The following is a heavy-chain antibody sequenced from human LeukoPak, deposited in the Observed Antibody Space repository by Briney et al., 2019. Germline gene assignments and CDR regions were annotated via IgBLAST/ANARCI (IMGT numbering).Heavy chain of an antibody. CDR1: GGSFSGYY. Sequence: SSETLSLTCAVYGGSFSGYYWSWIRQPPGKGLEWIGEINHSGSTNYDASLKSRVSISVDTSKNQLSLKLNSVAAADTAVYYCARGGAGKVEMATILSTGQNWFDPWGQGTLVTVSS. V-gene: IGHV4-34*01. CDR2: INHSGST. CDR3: ARGGAGKVEMATILSTGQNWFDP. J-gene: IGHJ5*02. D-gene: IGHD5-24*01.